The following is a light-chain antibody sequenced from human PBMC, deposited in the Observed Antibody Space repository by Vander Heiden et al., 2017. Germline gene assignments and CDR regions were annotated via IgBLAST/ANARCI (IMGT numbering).Light chain of an antibody. CDR3: QQSYSTPQT. J-gene: IGKJ1*01. V-gene: IGKV1-39*01. Sequence: DIQMPQSPSSLPASVGDRVTITCRASQSISSYLNWYQQKPGKAPKLLIYAASSLQSGVPSRFSGSGSGTEFTLTISSLQPEDFATYYCQQSYSTPQTFGQGTKVEIK. CDR2: AAS. CDR1: QSISSY.